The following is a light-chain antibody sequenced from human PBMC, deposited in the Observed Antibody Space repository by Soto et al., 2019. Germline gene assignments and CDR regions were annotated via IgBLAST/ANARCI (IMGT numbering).Light chain of an antibody. CDR2: AAS. V-gene: IGKV3-20*01. CDR3: QQYGSSPLT. Sequence: ETVMTQSPVTLSVSPGDTATLSCRASQRVSNHFAWYQQKPGQAPRLLIYAASSRATGIPDRFSGSGSGTDFTLTISRLEPEDFAMYYCQQYGSSPLTFGGGTKVDIK. J-gene: IGKJ4*01. CDR1: QRVSNH.